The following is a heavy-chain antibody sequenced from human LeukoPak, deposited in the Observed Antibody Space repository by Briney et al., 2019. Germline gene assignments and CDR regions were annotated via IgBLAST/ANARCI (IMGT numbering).Heavy chain of an antibody. V-gene: IGHV3-53*01. CDR3: AREMLSYDDALDI. Sequence: GRSLTLSCAASGFDVSDKFMAWVRQAPGKGLEWVSVIYSGVNTYYADSVKGRFTISRDNAKNTLFLQMSSLRAEDTAVYYCAREMLSYDDALDIWGQGTVVTVSS. CDR1: GFDVSDKF. CDR2: IYSGVNT. J-gene: IGHJ3*02. D-gene: IGHD5-18*01.